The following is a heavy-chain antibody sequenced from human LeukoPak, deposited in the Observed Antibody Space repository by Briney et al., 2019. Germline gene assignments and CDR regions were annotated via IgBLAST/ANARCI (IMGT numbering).Heavy chain of an antibody. J-gene: IGHJ4*02. V-gene: IGHV3-48*01. CDR2: ISDTSSAI. CDR3: ARAPYNSGGVDY. Sequence: GGSLRLSCAASGFTFSNHSMNWVRQAPGKGLEWVSYISDTSSAIYYADSVKGRFTISRDNAKNSLYLQMNSLRAEDTAVYYCARAPYNSGGVDYWGQGTLVTVSS. CDR1: GFTFSNHS. D-gene: IGHD5-12*01.